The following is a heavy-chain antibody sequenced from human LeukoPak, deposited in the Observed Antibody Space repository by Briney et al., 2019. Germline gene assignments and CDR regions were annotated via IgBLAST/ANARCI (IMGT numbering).Heavy chain of an antibody. V-gene: IGHV3-21*04. Sequence: GGSLRLSCAASGFTFSSYSMDWVRQAPGKGLEWVSSISSSSSYIYYADSVKGRFTISRDNSKNTLYLQMNSLRAEDTAVYYCTKGTIWLPFDYWGQGTLVTVSS. J-gene: IGHJ4*02. D-gene: IGHD5-18*01. CDR2: ISSSSSYI. CDR1: GFTFSSYS. CDR3: TKGTIWLPFDY.